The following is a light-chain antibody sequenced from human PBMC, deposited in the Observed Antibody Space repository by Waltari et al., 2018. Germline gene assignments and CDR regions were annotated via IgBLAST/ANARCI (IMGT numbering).Light chain of an antibody. J-gene: IGKJ1*01. V-gene: IGKV3-20*01. CDR2: GAS. CDR3: QQYGSSPWT. Sequence: DIVLTQSPGTLSMSPGDIATLSCSASQRVSSSYLAWYQQKPGQAPRVLIHGASNRATGVPDRFSGSGSGTDCTLTISRLEPEDFAVYYCQQYGSSPWTFGQGTKVEIK. CDR1: QRVSSSY.